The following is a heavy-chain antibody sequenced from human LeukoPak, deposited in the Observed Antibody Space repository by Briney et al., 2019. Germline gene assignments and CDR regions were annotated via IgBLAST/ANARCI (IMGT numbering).Heavy chain of an antibody. D-gene: IGHD3-10*01. CDR1: GGSISSYY. CDR2: IYTSGST. V-gene: IGHV4-4*07. CDR3: ARTFMVRGVIGVNWFDP. J-gene: IGHJ5*02. Sequence: SETLSLTCTVSGGSISSYYWSWIRQPAGKVLEWIGRIYTSGSTNYNPSLKSRVTMSVDTSKNQFSLKLSSVTAADTAVYYCARTFMVRGVIGVNWFDPWGQGTLVTVSS.